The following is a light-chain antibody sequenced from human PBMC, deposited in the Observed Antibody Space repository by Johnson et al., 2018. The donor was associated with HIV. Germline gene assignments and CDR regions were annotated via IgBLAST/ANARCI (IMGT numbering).Light chain of an antibody. V-gene: IGLV1-51*02. CDR2: ENN. J-gene: IGLJ1*01. Sequence: QSILTQPPSVSAAPGQKVTISCSGSSSNIGNNYVSWYQQLPGTAPKLLIYENNKRPSGIPDRFSGSKSGTSATLGIAGLQTGDEPEYYGEIWDASLRPLYVFGTGTTITVL. CDR3: EIWDASLRPLYV. CDR1: SSNIGNNY.